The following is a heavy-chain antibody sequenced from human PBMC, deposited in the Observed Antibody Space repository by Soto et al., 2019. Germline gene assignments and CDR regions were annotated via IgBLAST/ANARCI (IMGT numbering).Heavy chain of an antibody. J-gene: IGHJ4*02. CDR2: ISYDGTNK. V-gene: IGHV3-30*03. CDR3: ARRAITMILEEYYFDY. CDR1: GFTFSNYA. Sequence: QVQLVESGGGVVQPGRSLRLSCAASGFTFSNYAMHWVRQAPGKGLEWVAVISYDGTNKYYADSVKGRFTISRDSSKSTLNLQMTSLRSDDTAVYYFARRAITMILEEYYFDYWGQGTRVTVSS. D-gene: IGHD3-22*01.